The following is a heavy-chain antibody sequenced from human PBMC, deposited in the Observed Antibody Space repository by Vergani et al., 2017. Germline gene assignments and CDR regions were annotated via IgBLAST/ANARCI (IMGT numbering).Heavy chain of an antibody. D-gene: IGHD6-13*01. V-gene: IGHV4-39*07. CDR3: AKMSVAAAGTRGSFDY. CDR1: NDSVSNTFYY. Sequence: QVQLQESGPGLLKPSETLSLTCTVSNDSVSNTFYYWGWIRQTPGKGLEWIGSIYYSGSTYYNPSLESRVTISVDTSKNQFSLKLSSVTAADTAVYYCAKMSVAAAGTRGSFDYWGQGTLVTVSS. CDR2: IYYSGST. J-gene: IGHJ4*02.